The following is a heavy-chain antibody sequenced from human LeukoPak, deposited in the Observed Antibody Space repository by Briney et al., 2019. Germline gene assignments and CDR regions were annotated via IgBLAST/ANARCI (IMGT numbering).Heavy chain of an antibody. D-gene: IGHD4-23*01. J-gene: IGHJ4*02. V-gene: IGHV3-64D*09. CDR1: AFAFSSNW. CDR3: VKDRWVDY. CDR2: ISSEGGKT. Sequence: GGSLRLSCVASAFAFSSNWMSWVRQAPGKGLEYVSSISSEGGKTYYPDSVKGRFTISRDNSKSTLHLQMSSLRSEDTAVYYCVKDRWVDYWGQGILVTVSS.